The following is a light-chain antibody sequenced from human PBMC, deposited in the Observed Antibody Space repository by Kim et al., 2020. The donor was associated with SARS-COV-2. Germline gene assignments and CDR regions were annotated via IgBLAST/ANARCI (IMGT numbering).Light chain of an antibody. J-gene: IGKJ2*03. CDR2: GAS. CDR1: QSIGRN. V-gene: IGKV3D-15*01. Sequence: LSVSPGETATLSCRASQSIGRNLAWYQQKPGQVPRLLIYGASTRAAGISARFSGIGSGTEFTLTISSLQSEDFAVYYCQQYNTLYSFGQGTKLEI. CDR3: QQYNTLYS.